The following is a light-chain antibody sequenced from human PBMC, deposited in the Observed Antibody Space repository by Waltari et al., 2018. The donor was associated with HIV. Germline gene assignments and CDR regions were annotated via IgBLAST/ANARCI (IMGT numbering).Light chain of an antibody. CDR1: NIGSKN. V-gene: IGLV3-21*02. J-gene: IGLJ2*01. CDR2: DYT. CDR3: QVWDTSSDHVI. Sequence: SFVLTQPPSVSVAPGQTARISCGGNNIGSKNVHWYQQKPGQAPVVVVHDYTDRPSGIPERFSGSNSGNTAPLTISRVEVGDEADYHCQVWDTSSDHVIFGGGTKLTVL.